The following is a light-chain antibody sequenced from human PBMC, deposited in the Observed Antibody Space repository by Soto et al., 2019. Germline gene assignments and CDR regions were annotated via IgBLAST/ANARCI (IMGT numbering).Light chain of an antibody. CDR3: QQANSFPYT. CDR2: ATS. CDR1: QGISNW. V-gene: IGKV1-12*01. J-gene: IGKJ2*01. Sequence: DIQMTQSPSSVSASVGDRVTITCRASQGISNWLAWYQQKAGKAPKLLIYATSTLQSGVPSRFRGSGSATEFPLTIRSLQPEDVATYYCQQANSFPYTFGQGTKLEIK.